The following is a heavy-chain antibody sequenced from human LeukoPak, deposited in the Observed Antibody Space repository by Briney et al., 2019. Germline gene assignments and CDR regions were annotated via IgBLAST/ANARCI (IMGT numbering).Heavy chain of an antibody. CDR3: AKDGIRVGLRYFDWLLDNQFDY. D-gene: IGHD3-9*01. J-gene: IGHJ4*02. CDR2: ISGSGGST. CDR1: GFTFSSYW. Sequence: PGGSLRLSCAASGFTFSSYWMSWVRQAPGKGLEWVSAISGSGGSTYYADSVKGRFTISRDNSKNTLYLQMNSLRAEDTAVYYCAKDGIRVGLRYFDWLLDNQFDYWGQGTLVTVSS. V-gene: IGHV3-23*01.